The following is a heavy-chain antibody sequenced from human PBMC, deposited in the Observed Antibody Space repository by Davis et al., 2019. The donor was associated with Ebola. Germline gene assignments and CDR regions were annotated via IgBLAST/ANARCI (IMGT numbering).Heavy chain of an antibody. J-gene: IGHJ6*02. CDR3: ALGLDQPLDYYNGMDV. D-gene: IGHD2-2*01. V-gene: IGHV3-11*04. CDR2: ISSSAYFK. Sequence: GGSLRPSCAASGFTFSDYYMSWIRQAPGKGPQWVSYISSSAYFKYYADSVMGRFTISKDIARNSVYLQMNSLRDEDTAVYYCALGLDQPLDYYNGMDVWGQGTTVIVSS. CDR1: GFTFSDYY.